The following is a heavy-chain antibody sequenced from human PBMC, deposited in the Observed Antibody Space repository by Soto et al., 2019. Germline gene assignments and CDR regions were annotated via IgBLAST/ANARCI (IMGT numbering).Heavy chain of an antibody. CDR1: GGSFSGYY. Sequence: SETLSLTCAVYGGSFSGYYWSWIRQPPGKGLEWIGEINHSGSTNYNPSLKSRVTISVDTSKNQFSLKLSSVTAADTAVYYCARALEAAGDYWGQGTLVTVSS. CDR2: INHSGST. D-gene: IGHD6-13*01. V-gene: IGHV4-34*01. CDR3: ARALEAAGDY. J-gene: IGHJ4*02.